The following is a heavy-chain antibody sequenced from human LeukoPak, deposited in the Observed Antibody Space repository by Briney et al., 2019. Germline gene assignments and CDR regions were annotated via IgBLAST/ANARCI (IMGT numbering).Heavy chain of an antibody. D-gene: IGHD1-26*01. CDR1: GASISGGTYY. V-gene: IGHV4-39*01. J-gene: IGHJ4*02. CDR2: IYYTGST. Sequence: SETLSLTCSVSGASISGGTYYWGWLRQPPGRGLEWVGSIYYTGSTYDNPSLKSRVTISVDTSKNQFSLKLSSVTAADTAVYYCARRGGSGRAFDYWGQGTLVTVSS. CDR3: ARRGGSGRAFDY.